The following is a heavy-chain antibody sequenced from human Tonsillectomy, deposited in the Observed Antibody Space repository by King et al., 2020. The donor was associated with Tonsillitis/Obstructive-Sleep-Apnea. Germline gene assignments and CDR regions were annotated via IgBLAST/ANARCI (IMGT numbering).Heavy chain of an antibody. CDR1: GFTFSSYA. CDR2: ISYDGSNK. D-gene: IGHD2-15*01. V-gene: IGHV3-30*04. CDR3: ARAKGGGIVVVNGMDV. J-gene: IGHJ6*02. Sequence: HVQLVESGGGVVQPGRSLRLSCAASGFTFSSYAMHWVRQAPGKGLEWVAVISYDGSNKYYADSVKGRFTISRDNSKNTLYLQMNSLRAEDTAVYYCARAKGGGIVVVNGMDVWGQGTTVTVSS.